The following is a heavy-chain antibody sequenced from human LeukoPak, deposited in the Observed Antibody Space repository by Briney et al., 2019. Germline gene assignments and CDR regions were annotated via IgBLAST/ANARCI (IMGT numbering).Heavy chain of an antibody. V-gene: IGHV3-7*01. CDR2: IKQDGSEK. J-gene: IGHJ4*02. CDR1: GFTFSSYW. D-gene: IGHD2-15*01. CDR3: ARPLGAYLVGRCY. Sequence: GGSLRLSCAASGFTFSSYWMSWVRQAAGRWLGWVANIKQDGSEKYYGDSVKGRFTISRDNAENSLYLQMNSLRAEDTAVYSCARPLGAYLVGRCYWGQGTLVTVSS.